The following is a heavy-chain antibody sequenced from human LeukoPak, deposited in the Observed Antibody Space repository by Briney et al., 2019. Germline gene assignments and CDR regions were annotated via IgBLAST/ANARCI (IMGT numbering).Heavy chain of an antibody. J-gene: IGHJ4*02. D-gene: IGHD3-22*01. V-gene: IGHV4-59*12. CDR1: GGSISSYY. CDR2: IYYSGST. CDR3: ARDGDYYDSSGYSPFDY. Sequence: SETLSLTCTVSGGSISSYYWSWIRQPPGKGLEWIGYIYYSGSTNYNPSLKSRVTISVDTSKNQFSLKLSSVTAADTAVYYCARDGDYYDSSGYSPFDYWGQGTLVTVSS.